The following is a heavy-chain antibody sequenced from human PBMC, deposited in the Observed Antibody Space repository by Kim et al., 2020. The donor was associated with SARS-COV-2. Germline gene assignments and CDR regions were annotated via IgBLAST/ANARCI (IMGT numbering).Heavy chain of an antibody. V-gene: IGHV3-23*01. CDR3: AKVRRTLIQLWTHFDY. CDR2: ISGSGGST. CDR1: GFTFSSYA. Sequence: GGSLRLSCAASGFTFSSYAMSWVRQAPGKGLEWVSAISGSGGSTYYADSVKGRFTISRDNSKNTLYLQMNSLRAEDTAVYYCAKVRRTLIQLWTHFDYWGQGTLVTVSS. D-gene: IGHD5-18*01. J-gene: IGHJ4*02.